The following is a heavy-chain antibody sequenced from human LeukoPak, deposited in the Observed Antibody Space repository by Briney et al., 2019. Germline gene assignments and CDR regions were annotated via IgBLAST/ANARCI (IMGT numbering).Heavy chain of an antibody. Sequence: ASVKVSCKASGYTFTGYYMHWVRQAPGQGLEWMGWINPNSGGTNYAQKFQGRVTMTRDTSISTAYMELSRLRSDDTAVYYCARVRERDGYNYDYWGQGTLVTVSS. J-gene: IGHJ4*02. CDR2: INPNSGGT. D-gene: IGHD5-24*01. V-gene: IGHV1-2*02. CDR3: ARVRERDGYNYDY. CDR1: GYTFTGYY.